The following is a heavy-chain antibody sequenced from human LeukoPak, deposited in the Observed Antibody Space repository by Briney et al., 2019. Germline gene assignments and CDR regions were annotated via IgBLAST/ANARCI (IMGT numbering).Heavy chain of an antibody. CDR1: GGSISSSSYY. Sequence: SETLSLTCTVSGGSISSSSYYWGWIRQPPGKGLEWIGSIYYSGSTYYNPSLKSRVTISVDTSKNQFSLKLSSVTVADTAVYYCARLITISEDYWGQGTLVTVSS. D-gene: IGHD3-9*01. J-gene: IGHJ4*02. V-gene: IGHV4-39*01. CDR2: IYYSGST. CDR3: ARLITISEDY.